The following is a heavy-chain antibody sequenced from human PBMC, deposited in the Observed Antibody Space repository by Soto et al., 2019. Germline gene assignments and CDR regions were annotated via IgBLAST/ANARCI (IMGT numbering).Heavy chain of an antibody. V-gene: IGHV3-48*02. CDR1: GFTFGSYD. CDR3: ASPSGYYDTSGYYGTFYYYPIDV. CDR2: ISSSSATI. J-gene: IGHJ6*02. D-gene: IGHD3-22*01. Sequence: GGSLRLSCAASGFTFGSYDMNWVRQAPGKGLEWISYISSSSATIYYADSVKGRFTISRDNAENSLYLQMNSLRDEDTAVYYCASPSGYYDTSGYYGTFYYYPIDVWGQGTTVTVSS.